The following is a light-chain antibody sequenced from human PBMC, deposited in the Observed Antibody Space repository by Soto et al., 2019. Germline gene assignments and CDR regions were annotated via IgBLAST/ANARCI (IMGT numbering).Light chain of an antibody. CDR3: QQDHNWPPIS. J-gene: IGKJ5*01. Sequence: EIMMTQSPATLSVSPGERATLSCRASQSVSSNLAWYQQKPGQSPRLLIYDVSTRATDIPARFSGSGSRTEFTLTISSLQSEDFAVYYCQQDHNWPPISFGQGKPLEI. CDR1: QSVSSN. V-gene: IGKV3-15*01. CDR2: DVS.